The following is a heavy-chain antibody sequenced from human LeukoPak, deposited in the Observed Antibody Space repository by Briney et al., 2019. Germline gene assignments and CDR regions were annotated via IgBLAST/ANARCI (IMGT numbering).Heavy chain of an antibody. CDR1: GFTFSSYA. CDR2: ISYDGSNK. CDR3: ARGLGVVVVTYHDY. Sequence: GGSLRLSCAASGFTFSSYAMHWVRQAPGKGLEWVAVISYDGSNKYYADSVKGRFTISRDNSKNTLYLQMNSLRAEDTAVCYCARGLGVVVVTYHDYWGQGTLVTVSS. V-gene: IGHV3-30-3*01. D-gene: IGHD3-22*01. J-gene: IGHJ4*02.